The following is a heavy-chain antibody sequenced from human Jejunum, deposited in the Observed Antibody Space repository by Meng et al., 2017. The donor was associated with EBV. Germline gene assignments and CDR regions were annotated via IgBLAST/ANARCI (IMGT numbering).Heavy chain of an antibody. CDR1: RFSISTRGVG. J-gene: IGHJ3*02. D-gene: IGHD5-24*01. CDR2: IYWDNDK. Sequence: QITLEESGLTLVKPTQTLPLTCTLSRFSISTRGVGVGWIRQPPANALEGLALIYWDNDKGYRPSLKSRLTITKDTSNNQVVLTMTNMDPVDTATYYCARTQWQQSVRYTFDIWGQGTVVTVSS. CDR3: ARTQWQQSVRYTFDI. V-gene: IGHV2-5*02.